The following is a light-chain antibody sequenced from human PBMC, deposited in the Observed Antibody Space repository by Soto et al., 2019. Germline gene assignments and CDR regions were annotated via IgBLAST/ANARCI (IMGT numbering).Light chain of an antibody. V-gene: IGKV1-39*01. CDR2: AAS. Sequence: DIQMAQSPSSLSASVGDRVTITCRTSQSIRNYLNWYQQRAGDAPKLLIYAASTLQPGVTSRFSGSGSGTDFTLTISSLQPEDFATYYCQQSFSTPQTFGPGTKV. CDR1: QSIRNY. J-gene: IGKJ1*01. CDR3: QQSFSTPQT.